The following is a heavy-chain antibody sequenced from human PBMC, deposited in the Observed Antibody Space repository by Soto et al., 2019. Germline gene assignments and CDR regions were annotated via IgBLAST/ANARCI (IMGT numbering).Heavy chain of an antibody. V-gene: IGHV1-18*01. D-gene: IGHD4-4*01. Sequence: GQGLEWMGWISAYNGNTNYAQKLQGRVTMTTDTSTSTAYMELRSLRSDDTAVYYCARSEQYSAHNWFDPWGQGTLVTVSS. CDR3: ARSEQYSAHNWFDP. J-gene: IGHJ5*02. CDR2: ISAYNGNT.